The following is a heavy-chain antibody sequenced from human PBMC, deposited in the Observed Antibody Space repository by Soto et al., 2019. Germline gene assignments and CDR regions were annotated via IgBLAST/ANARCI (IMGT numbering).Heavy chain of an antibody. CDR2: LLSSGNT. D-gene: IGHD3-9*01. J-gene: IGHJ5*01. CDR3: ARRGPLTGYSYDS. Sequence: GWVRQAPGQGLEWIGSLLSSGNTYFNASLRSRVTISLDTSKNQLSLKLSSMTAADTAVYYCARRGPLTGYSYDSWGQGTLVTVSS. V-gene: IGHV4-39*01.